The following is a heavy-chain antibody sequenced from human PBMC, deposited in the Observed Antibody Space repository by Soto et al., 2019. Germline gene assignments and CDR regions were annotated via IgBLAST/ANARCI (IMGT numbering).Heavy chain of an antibody. Sequence: EVQLLESGGGLVQPGGSLRLSCAASGFTFSSYAMSWVRQAPGKGLEWVSAISGSGGSTYYADSVKGRFTISRDNSKNTMYLQMNSLIAEDTAVDYCSTDILPNISESYPFDYWGQGTMVTVSS. V-gene: IGHV3-23*01. CDR1: GFTFSSYA. CDR2: ISGSGGST. J-gene: IGHJ4*02. D-gene: IGHD1-26*01. CDR3: STDILPNISESYPFDY.